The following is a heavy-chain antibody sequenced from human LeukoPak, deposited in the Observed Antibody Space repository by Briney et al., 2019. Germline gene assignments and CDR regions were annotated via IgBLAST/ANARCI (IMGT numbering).Heavy chain of an antibody. CDR1: GFIFSHHG. D-gene: IGHD3-9*01. Sequence: GGTLRLSCAASGFIFSHHGMNWVRQAPGKGLEWVSGIRTDGVTTYYADSVKGRFIISRDNSKNTLYLQMNNLRAEDTAIYYCAKAANYDILTGYYLDYWGQGTLVTVSS. CDR3: AKAANYDILTGYYLDY. V-gene: IGHV3-23*01. CDR2: IRTDGVTT. J-gene: IGHJ4*02.